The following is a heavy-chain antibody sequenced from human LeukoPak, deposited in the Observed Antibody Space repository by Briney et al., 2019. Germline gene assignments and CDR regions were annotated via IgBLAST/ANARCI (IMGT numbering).Heavy chain of an antibody. CDR1: GFTFSSYA. J-gene: IGHJ3*02. Sequence: PGGSLRLSCAASGFTFSSYAMHWVRQAPGKGLEWVAVISYDGSNKYYADSVKGRFTISRDNSKNTLYLQMNSLRAEDTALYYCAKVRSLRPPDAFDIWGQGTMVTVSS. V-gene: IGHV3-30-3*01. CDR2: ISYDGSNK. CDR3: AKVRSLRPPDAFDI.